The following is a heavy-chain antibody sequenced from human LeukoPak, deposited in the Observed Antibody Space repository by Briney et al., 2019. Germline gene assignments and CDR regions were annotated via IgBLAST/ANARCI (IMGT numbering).Heavy chain of an antibody. J-gene: IGHJ4*02. CDR3: ARDLLLWFGELSGDSDY. Sequence: PGGSLRLSCAASGFTFSSYGMHWVRQAPGKGLEWVAVIWYDGSNKYYADSVQGRFTISRDNSKNTLYLQMNSLRAEDTAVYYCARDLLLWFGELSGDSDYWGQGTLVTVSS. CDR2: IWYDGSNK. CDR1: GFTFSSYG. V-gene: IGHV3-33*01. D-gene: IGHD3-10*01.